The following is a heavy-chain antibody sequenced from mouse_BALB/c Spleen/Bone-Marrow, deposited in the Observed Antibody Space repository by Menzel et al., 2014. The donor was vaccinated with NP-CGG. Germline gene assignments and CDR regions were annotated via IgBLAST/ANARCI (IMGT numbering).Heavy chain of an antibody. D-gene: IGHD1-1*01. CDR2: ISTYSGNT. CDR3: ARGSSPYYYAMDY. CDR1: GYTFTDYA. Sequence: QVQLQQSGPELVRPGVSVKISCKGSGYTFTDYAMHWVKQSHAKSLEWIGAISTYSGNTNYNQKFKGKATVTVDKSSGTAYMELARLTSEDSAIYYCARGSSPYYYAMDYWGQGTSVTVSS. J-gene: IGHJ4*01. V-gene: IGHV1-67*01.